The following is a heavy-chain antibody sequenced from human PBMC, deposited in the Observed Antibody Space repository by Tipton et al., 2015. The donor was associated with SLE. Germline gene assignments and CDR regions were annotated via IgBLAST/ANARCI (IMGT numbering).Heavy chain of an antibody. CDR2: INYSGTT. J-gene: IGHJ4*02. CDR3: AREPEY. CDR1: GGSINTYY. Sequence: TLSLTCTVSGGSINTYYWGWIRQPPGKGLEWIGNINYSGTTYFNPSLKTRVTISVDTSKIQFSLRLTSVTAADTAVYFCAREPEYWGQGIQVTVSS. V-gene: IGHV4-59*12.